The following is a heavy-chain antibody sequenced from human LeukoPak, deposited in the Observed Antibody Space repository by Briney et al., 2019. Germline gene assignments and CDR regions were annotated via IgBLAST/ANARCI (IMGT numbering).Heavy chain of an antibody. CDR3: ANTEWELDY. CDR2: ITSSGGTT. D-gene: IGHD1-26*01. J-gene: IGHJ4*02. CDR1: GFTFSSYT. V-gene: IGHV3-23*01. Sequence: GGSLRLSCAASGFTFSSYTMSWVRHGPGKGLEWVSSITSSGGTTYSADSVKGRFTISRDNSKNTLYLQMNSLRAEDTAIYYCANTEWELDYWGQGTLVTVSS.